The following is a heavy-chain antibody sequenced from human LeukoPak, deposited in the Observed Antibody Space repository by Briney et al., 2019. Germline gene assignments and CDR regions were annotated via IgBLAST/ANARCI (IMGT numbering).Heavy chain of an antibody. Sequence: PGGSLRLSCAASGFTFSSYAMSWVRQVPGKGLEWVSGMSGSVIGTYYADSVKGRFTICRDNSKNTLYLQLNSLRAEDTSIYYCAKDRGSSSWFLDYWGQGTLVTVAS. J-gene: IGHJ4*02. D-gene: IGHD6-13*01. V-gene: IGHV3-23*01. CDR1: GFTFSSYA. CDR3: AKDRGSSSWFLDY. CDR2: MSGSVIGT.